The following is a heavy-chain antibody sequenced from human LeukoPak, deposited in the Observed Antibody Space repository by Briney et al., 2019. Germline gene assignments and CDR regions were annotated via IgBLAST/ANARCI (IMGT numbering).Heavy chain of an antibody. CDR1: GYIFTSYW. Sequence: HGESLKISCKGSGYIFTSYWIGWVLQMPGKGLEWLVIIYPGDSDTRNSPSFQGQVTISVDKSISTAYLQWSSLKASDTAMYYCARSYGASSLFPDYWGQGTLVTVSS. CDR2: IYPGDSDT. D-gene: IGHD6-6*01. CDR3: ARSYGASSLFPDY. J-gene: IGHJ4*02. V-gene: IGHV5-51*01.